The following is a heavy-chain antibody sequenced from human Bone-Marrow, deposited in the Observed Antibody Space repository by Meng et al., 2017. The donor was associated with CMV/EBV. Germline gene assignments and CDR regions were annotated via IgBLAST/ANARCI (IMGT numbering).Heavy chain of an antibody. J-gene: IGHJ4*02. V-gene: IGHV3-30*04. CDR3: AKPKSEVRYLDWLSDS. D-gene: IGHD3-9*01. CDR2: ISYDGSNK. Sequence: GGSLRLSCAASGFTFSSYAMHWVRQAPGKGLEWVAVISYDGSNKYYADSVKGRFTISRDNSKNTLYLQMNSLRAEDTAVYYCAKPKSEVRYLDWLSDSWGQGTLVTVSS. CDR1: GFTFSSYA.